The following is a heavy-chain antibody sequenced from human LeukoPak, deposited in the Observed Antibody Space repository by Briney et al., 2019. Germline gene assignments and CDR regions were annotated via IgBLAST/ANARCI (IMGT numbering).Heavy chain of an antibody. CDR2: TNSDGSST. CDR1: GFTFSSYW. V-gene: IGHV3-74*01. J-gene: IGHJ6*03. CDR3: ARDRTLRPPTYMDV. Sequence: PGGSLRPSCAASGFTFSSYWMHWVRQAPGKGLVWVSLTNSDGSSTNYADSVKGRFTISRDNAKNTLYLQMNSLRAEDTAVYYCARDRTLRPPTYMDVWGKGTTVTVSS.